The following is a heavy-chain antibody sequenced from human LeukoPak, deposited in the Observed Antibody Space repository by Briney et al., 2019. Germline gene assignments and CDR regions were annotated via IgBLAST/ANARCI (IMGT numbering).Heavy chain of an antibody. D-gene: IGHD3-16*01. V-gene: IGHV3-23*01. CDR3: AKDFQALYDYVWGTTHQTDGY. Sequence: PGRSLRLSCAASGFTLSSYAMSWVRQAPGKGLEWVSAISGSGGSTYYADSVKGRFTISRDNSKNTLYLQMNSLRAEDTAVYYCAKDFQALYDYVWGTTHQTDGYWGQGTLVTVSS. CDR1: GFTLSSYA. CDR2: ISGSGGST. J-gene: IGHJ4*02.